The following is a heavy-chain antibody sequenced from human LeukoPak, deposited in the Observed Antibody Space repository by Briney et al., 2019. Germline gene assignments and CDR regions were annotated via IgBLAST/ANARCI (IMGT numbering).Heavy chain of an antibody. CDR1: GGSISSYY. V-gene: IGHV4-59*01. CDR2: IYYSGST. CDR3: ARVLVSGSGSYRFDY. Sequence: SETLSLTCTVSGGSISSYYWSWIRQPPGKGLEWIGYIYYSGSTNYNPSLESRVTISVDTSKNQFSLKLSSVTAADTAVYYCARVLVSGSGSYRFDYWGQGTLVTVSS. D-gene: IGHD1-26*01. J-gene: IGHJ4*02.